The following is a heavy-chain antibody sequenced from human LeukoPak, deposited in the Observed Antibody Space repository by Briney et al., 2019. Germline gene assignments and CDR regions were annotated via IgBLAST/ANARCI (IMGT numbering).Heavy chain of an antibody. D-gene: IGHD6-13*01. CDR1: GGSISSHY. V-gene: IGHV4-59*11. CDR2: IYYSGST. CDR3: ARYSSSWFGKNYDAFDI. J-gene: IGHJ3*02. Sequence: PSETLSLTCTVSGGSISSHYWSWIRQPPGKGLEWIGYIYYSGSTNYNPSLKSRVTISVDTPKNQFSLKLSSVTAADTAVYYCARYSSSWFGKNYDAFDIWGQGTMVTVSS.